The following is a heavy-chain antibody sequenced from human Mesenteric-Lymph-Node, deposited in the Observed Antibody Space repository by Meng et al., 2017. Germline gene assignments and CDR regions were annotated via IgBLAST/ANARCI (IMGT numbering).Heavy chain of an antibody. V-gene: IGHV4-34*01. CDR1: GGSFSGYY. CDR3: ASRKYYDFWSGYWTFDY. CDR2: INHSGST. Sequence: GSLRLSCAVYGGSFSGYYCSWIRQLPGKRLEWIGEINHSGSTNYNPSLKSRVTISVDTSKNQFSLKLSSVTAADTAVYYCASRKYYDFWSGYWTFDYWGQGTLVTVSS. D-gene: IGHD3-3*01. J-gene: IGHJ4*02.